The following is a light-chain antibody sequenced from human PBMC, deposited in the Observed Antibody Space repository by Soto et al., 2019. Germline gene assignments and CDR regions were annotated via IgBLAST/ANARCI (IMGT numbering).Light chain of an antibody. CDR3: SSYAGSSNV. V-gene: IGLV2-8*01. CDR2: EVN. Sequence: QSALTQPPSASGSPGQSVAISCTGTSSHVGGYNYVSWYQQHPGKAPKLMIYEVNKPPSGVPDRFSGSKSGNTASLTVSGLQAADEADYYCSSYAGSSNVFGTGTKLTVL. J-gene: IGLJ1*01. CDR1: SSHVGGYNY.